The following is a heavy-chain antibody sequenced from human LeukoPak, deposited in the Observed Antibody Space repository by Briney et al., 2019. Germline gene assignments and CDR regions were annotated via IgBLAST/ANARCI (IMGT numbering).Heavy chain of an antibody. CDR1: GYTFIDYY. CDR3: ARRYTGYYYYYGMDV. D-gene: IGHD3-16*02. V-gene: IGHV1-2*02. J-gene: IGHJ6*02. CDR2: INPTSGAT. Sequence: ASVKVSCKASGYTFIDYYIHWVRQAPGQGLEWMGWINPTSGATNSAQKFHGRVTVTSDTSISTAYMELSRLRSDDTAVYYCARRYTGYYYYYGMDVWGQGTTVTVSS.